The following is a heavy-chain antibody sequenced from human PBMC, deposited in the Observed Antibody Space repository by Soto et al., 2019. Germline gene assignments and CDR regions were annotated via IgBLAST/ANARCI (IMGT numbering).Heavy chain of an antibody. J-gene: IGHJ3*02. CDR2: IYYSGST. V-gene: IGHV4-31*03. Sequence: QVQLQESGPGLVKPSQTLSLTCTVSGGSISSGGYYWSWIRQHPGKGLEWIGYIYYSGSTYYNPSLKSRVTISVEASKNQFSLKLSSVTAADTAVYYCARARSSDGYCSGGSCYSDVFDIWGQGTMVTVSS. D-gene: IGHD2-15*01. CDR1: GGSISSGGYY. CDR3: ARARSSDGYCSGGSCYSDVFDI.